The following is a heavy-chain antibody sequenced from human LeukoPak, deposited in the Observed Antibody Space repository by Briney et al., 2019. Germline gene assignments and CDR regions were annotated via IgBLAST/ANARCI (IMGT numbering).Heavy chain of an antibody. D-gene: IGHD3-16*01. CDR3: ARFPDTYYFDY. CDR1: GFTFSSYS. CDR2: ISSSSSYI. Sequence: GGSLRLSCAASGFTFSSYSMNWLRQAPGKGLEWVSSISSSSSYIYYADSVKGRFTISRDNAKNSLYLQMNSLRAEDTAVYYCARFPDTYYFDYWGQGTLVTVSS. J-gene: IGHJ4*02. V-gene: IGHV3-21*01.